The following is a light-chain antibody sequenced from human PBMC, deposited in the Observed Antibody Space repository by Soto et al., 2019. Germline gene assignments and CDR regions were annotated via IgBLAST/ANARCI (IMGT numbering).Light chain of an antibody. J-gene: IGKJ5*01. V-gene: IGKV1-12*01. CDR3: QQANSFPLT. Sequence: DIQMTQSPSSLSASVGDSVTVTCRAIQRIGTSLHWYQQKAGKAPRVLISSASRLQSVVPSRFSGSGSGTDFTLTISSLQPEDFATYYCQQANSFPLTFGQGTRLEIK. CDR1: QRIGTS. CDR2: SAS.